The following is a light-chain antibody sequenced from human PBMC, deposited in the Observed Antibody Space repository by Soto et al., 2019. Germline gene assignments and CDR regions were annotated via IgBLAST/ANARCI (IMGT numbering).Light chain of an antibody. CDR3: QQYNSYSVYT. CDR2: DAS. V-gene: IGKV1-5*01. Sequence: DIQMTQSPSTLSASVGDRVTITCRASQSITNWLAWYQQKPGKAPNLLIYDASSLESGVPSRFSGSGSGTEFTLTISSLESDDFATYYCQQYNSYSVYTFGQGTKVDIK. J-gene: IGKJ2*01. CDR1: QSITNW.